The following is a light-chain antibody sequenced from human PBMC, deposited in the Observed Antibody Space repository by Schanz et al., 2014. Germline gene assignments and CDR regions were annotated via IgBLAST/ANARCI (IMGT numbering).Light chain of an antibody. CDR2: EVT. Sequence: QSALTQPPSVSGSPGQSVTISCTGTSSDVGAYNRVSWYQQTPGTAPRLMIYEVTNRPSGVPDRFSGSKSGNTASLTISGXXXEDGADYYCCSYARNYGLLFGGGTKLTVL. J-gene: IGLJ2*01. V-gene: IGLV2-18*02. CDR3: CSYARNYGLL. CDR1: SSDVGAYNR.